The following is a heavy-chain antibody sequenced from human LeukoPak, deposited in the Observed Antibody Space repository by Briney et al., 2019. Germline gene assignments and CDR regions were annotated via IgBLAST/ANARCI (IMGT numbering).Heavy chain of an antibody. CDR2: INSDGSST. CDR3: AREPPGWGGYYYYYYMDV. Sequence: GGSLRLSCAASGSTFSSYWMHWVRQAPGKGLVWVSRINSDGSSTSYADSVKGRFTISRDNAKNTLYLQMNSLRAEDTAVYYCAREPPGWGGYYYYYYMDVWGKGTTVTVSS. J-gene: IGHJ6*03. V-gene: IGHV3-74*01. D-gene: IGHD3-16*01. CDR1: GSTFSSYW.